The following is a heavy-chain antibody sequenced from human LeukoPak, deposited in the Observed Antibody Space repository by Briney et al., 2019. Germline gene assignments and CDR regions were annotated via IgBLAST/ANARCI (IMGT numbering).Heavy chain of an antibody. Sequence: PSETLSHTCTVSGGSISSYYWSWIRQPPGKGLEWIGYIYYSGTTNYNPSLKSRVTISVDTSKNQFSLKLSSVTAADTAVYYCARAQQLVMEGDAFDIWGQGTMVTVSS. D-gene: IGHD6-13*01. V-gene: IGHV4-59*12. CDR2: IYYSGTT. CDR3: ARAQQLVMEGDAFDI. CDR1: GGSISSYY. J-gene: IGHJ3*02.